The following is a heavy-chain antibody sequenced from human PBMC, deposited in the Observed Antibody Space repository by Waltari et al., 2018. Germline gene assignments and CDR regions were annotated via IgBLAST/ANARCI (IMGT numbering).Heavy chain of an antibody. D-gene: IGHD1-26*01. J-gene: IGHJ6*03. CDR3: AREALRVGATTSYYMDV. CDR1: GGTFSSYA. V-gene: IGHV1-69*05. CDR2: ISPIVGTA. Sequence: QVQLVQSGAEVKKPGSSVKVSCKASGGTFSSYAISWVRQAPGQGLEWMGGISPIVGTANYAQKFQGRVTITTDESTSTAYMELSSLRSEDTAVYYCAREALRVGATTSYYMDVWGKGTTVTVSS.